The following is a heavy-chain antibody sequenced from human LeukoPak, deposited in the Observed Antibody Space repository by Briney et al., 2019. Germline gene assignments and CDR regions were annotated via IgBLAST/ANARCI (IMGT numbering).Heavy chain of an antibody. D-gene: IGHD1-1*01. J-gene: IGHJ4*02. CDR3: ATNLPSRNDGWPLFDS. CDR1: GFTFSDYY. V-gene: IGHV3-11*01. CDR2: ISNSGDTI. Sequence: GGSLRLSCVASGFTFSDYYMSWIRQSPEKGLEWLSYISNSGDTIYYADSVKGRLTISRDNAKNSLYLQMDSLRAEDTALYYCATNLPSRNDGWPLFDSWGQGTLVTVSS.